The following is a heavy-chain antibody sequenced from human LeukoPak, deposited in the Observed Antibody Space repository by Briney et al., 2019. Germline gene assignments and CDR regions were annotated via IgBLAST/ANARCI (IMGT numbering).Heavy chain of an antibody. J-gene: IGHJ4*02. Sequence: PGGSLRLSCAASGFTFSSYWMSWVRQAPGKGLEWVSAITGSGGSTYYADSVKGRFTISRENSKNTLFLQMNRLRAEDTAVYYCTAYDFWSSFDYWGQGTLVTVSS. D-gene: IGHD3-3*01. V-gene: IGHV3-23*01. CDR3: TAYDFWSSFDY. CDR2: ITGSGGST. CDR1: GFTFSSYW.